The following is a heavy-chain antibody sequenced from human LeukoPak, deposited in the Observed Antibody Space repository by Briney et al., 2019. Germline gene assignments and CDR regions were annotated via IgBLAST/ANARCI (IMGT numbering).Heavy chain of an antibody. Sequence: GGSLRLSCAASGFTFSSYSMNWVRQAPGKGLEWVSSISSSSSYIYYADSVKGRFTISRDNAKNSLYLQMNSLRAEDTAVYYCARGGYYYDNSGHPPGYWGQGTLVTVSS. J-gene: IGHJ4*02. D-gene: IGHD3-22*01. CDR1: GFTFSSYS. CDR3: ARGGYYYDNSGHPPGY. CDR2: ISSSSSYI. V-gene: IGHV3-21*01.